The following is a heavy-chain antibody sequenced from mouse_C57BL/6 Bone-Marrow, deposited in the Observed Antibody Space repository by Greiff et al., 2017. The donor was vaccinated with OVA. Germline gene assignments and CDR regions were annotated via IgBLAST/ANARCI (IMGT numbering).Heavy chain of an antibody. V-gene: IGHV1-55*01. CDR3: ARFYYGYYVGAMDY. D-gene: IGHD2-3*01. CDR2: LYPGSGST. Sequence: VQLQQPGAELVKPGASVKMSCKASGYTFTSYWITWVKQRPGQGLEWIGDLYPGSGSTNYNEKFTSKATLTVDTSSSTAYMQLSSLTSEDSAVYYCARFYYGYYVGAMDYWGQGTSVTVSS. CDR1: GYTFTSYW. J-gene: IGHJ4*01.